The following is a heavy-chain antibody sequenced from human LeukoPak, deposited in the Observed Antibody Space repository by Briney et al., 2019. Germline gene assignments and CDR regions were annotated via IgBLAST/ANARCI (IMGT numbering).Heavy chain of an antibody. Sequence: SETLSLTCAVYGGSFSGYYWSWIRQPPGKGLEWIGEINHSGSTNYNPSLKSRVTISVDTSKNQFSLELSSVTAADTAVYYCARGGSSGYLRNNWFDPWGQGTLVTVSS. V-gene: IGHV4-34*01. J-gene: IGHJ5*02. D-gene: IGHD3-22*01. CDR3: ARGGSSGYLRNNWFDP. CDR1: GGSFSGYY. CDR2: INHSGST.